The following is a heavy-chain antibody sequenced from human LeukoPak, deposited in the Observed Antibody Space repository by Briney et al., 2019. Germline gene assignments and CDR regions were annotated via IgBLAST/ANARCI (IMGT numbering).Heavy chain of an antibody. D-gene: IGHD5-24*01. CDR1: GDSVSSNTTA. Sequence: SQTLSLTCAISGDSVSSNTTACNWIRQSPSRGLEWLVRTYYRSKWYNDYAISVKSRITINPDTSKNHFSLQLNSVTAEDTAVYYCVRGGQGDGYSADEAFDFWGQGTVVTVSS. V-gene: IGHV6-1*01. J-gene: IGHJ3*01. CDR2: TYYRSKWYN. CDR3: VRGGQGDGYSADEAFDF.